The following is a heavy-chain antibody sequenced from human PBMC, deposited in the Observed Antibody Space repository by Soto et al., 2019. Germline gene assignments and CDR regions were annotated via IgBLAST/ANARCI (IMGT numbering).Heavy chain of an antibody. CDR1: GGTFSSYS. D-gene: IGHD1-26*01. Sequence: QVQLVQSGAEVKKPGSSVKVSCKASGGTFSSYSINWVRQAPGQGLEWMGEIIPILGTANYAQKFRGRVTITADESTSTAYMALSSLRSEDTAVYYCARAGGRHSGGIDYWGQGTLVTVSS. CDR3: ARAGGRHSGGIDY. V-gene: IGHV1-69*01. CDR2: IIPILGTA. J-gene: IGHJ4*02.